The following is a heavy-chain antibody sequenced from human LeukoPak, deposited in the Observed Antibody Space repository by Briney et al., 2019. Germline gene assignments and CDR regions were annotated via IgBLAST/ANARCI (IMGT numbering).Heavy chain of an antibody. CDR2: ISSSGSTV. Sequence: PGGSLRLSCAASGFIFSDYYMSWIRQAPGKGLEWVSYISSSGSTVYYADSVRGRFTISRDNAKNSLYLQMNSLTAEDTAVHYCVRAHHPGGWFDPWGQGTLVTVSS. V-gene: IGHV3-11*04. CDR1: GFIFSDYY. D-gene: IGHD3-10*01. CDR3: VRAHHPGGWFDP. J-gene: IGHJ5*02.